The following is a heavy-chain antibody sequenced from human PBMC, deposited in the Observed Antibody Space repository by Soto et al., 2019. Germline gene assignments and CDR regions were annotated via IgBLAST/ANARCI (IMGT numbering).Heavy chain of an antibody. CDR3: AKGGRQWLVTSDFTC. Sequence: VQLVESGGGVVQPGRSLRLSCAASGFTFSDYAMHWVRQAPGKGLEWVAVVSHDGRNTHYADSVKGRFTISRDRSKNPVSLETTSPSAEDLAVYYCAKGGRQWLVTSDFTCLGQGAVVTVSS. CDR1: GFTFSDYA. D-gene: IGHD6-19*01. J-gene: IGHJ4*02. CDR2: VSHDGRNT. V-gene: IGHV3-30*18.